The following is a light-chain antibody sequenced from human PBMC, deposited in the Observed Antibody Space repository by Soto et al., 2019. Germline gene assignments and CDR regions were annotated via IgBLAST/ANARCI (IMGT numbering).Light chain of an antibody. V-gene: IGKV3-11*01. CDR3: QQRSNAPPAYT. Sequence: EIVLTQSPATLSLSPGERATLSCRASQSVSSYLAWYQQQPGQAPRLLIYDASNRATGIPARFSGSGSGTDITLTISSLEPEDFAVYYCQQRSNAPPAYTFGQGTKLEI. CDR1: QSVSSY. J-gene: IGKJ2*01. CDR2: DAS.